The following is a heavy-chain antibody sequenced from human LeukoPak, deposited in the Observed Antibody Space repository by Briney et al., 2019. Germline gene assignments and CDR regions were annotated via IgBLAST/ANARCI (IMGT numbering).Heavy chain of an antibody. CDR2: IRSEVYGGTP. J-gene: IGHJ6*04. D-gene: IGHD3-10*02. V-gene: IGHV3-49*04. Sequence: GGSLRLSCTASGFTFGDYAMTWVRQAPGKGLEWVGFIRSEVYGGTPEYAASVKGRFTISRDDSKGIAYLQMNSLRAEDTAVYYCAELGITMIGGVWGKGTTVTISS. CDR1: GFTFGDYA. CDR3: AELGITMIGGV.